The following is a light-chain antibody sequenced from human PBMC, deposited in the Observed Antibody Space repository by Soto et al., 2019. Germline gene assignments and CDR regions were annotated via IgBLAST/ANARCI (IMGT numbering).Light chain of an antibody. J-gene: IGKJ2*01. CDR3: QQSYTTPFT. CDR1: ESISSY. V-gene: IGKV1-39*01. CDR2: VVS. Sequence: DIQMTQSPSSLSASVGDRVTITCRASESISSYLNWYQQKPGEAPKLLIYVVSSLPSVFPSRFSGSGSGTHFTLTISSLQPADFATDYCQQSYTTPFTFGQGTKLDIK.